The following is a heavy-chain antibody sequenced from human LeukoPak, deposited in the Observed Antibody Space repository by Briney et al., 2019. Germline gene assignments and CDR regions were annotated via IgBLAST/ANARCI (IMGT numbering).Heavy chain of an antibody. J-gene: IGHJ5*02. D-gene: IGHD3-10*01. CDR1: GGSISSYY. CDR2: IYTSGST. Sequence: SETLSLTCTVSGGSISSYYWSWIRQPAGKGLEWIGRIYTSGSTNYNPSLKSRVTMSVDTSKNQFSLKLSSVTAADTAVYYCARGIWFGGLAGNWFDPWGQGTLVTVSS. V-gene: IGHV4-4*07. CDR3: ARGIWFGGLAGNWFDP.